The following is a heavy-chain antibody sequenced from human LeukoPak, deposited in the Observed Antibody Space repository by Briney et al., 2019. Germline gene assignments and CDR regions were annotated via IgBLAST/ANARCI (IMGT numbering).Heavy chain of an antibody. CDR3: ARFTMVRGVIITSYREYYFDY. J-gene: IGHJ4*02. CDR2: IYYSGST. Sequence: SETLSLTCTVSGGSISSGGYYWSWIRQHPGKALEWIGYIYYSGSTYYNPSLKSRVTISVDTSKNQFSLKLSSVTAADTAVYYCARFTMVRGVIITSYREYYFDYWGQGTLVTVSS. CDR1: GGSISSGGYY. V-gene: IGHV4-31*03. D-gene: IGHD3-10*01.